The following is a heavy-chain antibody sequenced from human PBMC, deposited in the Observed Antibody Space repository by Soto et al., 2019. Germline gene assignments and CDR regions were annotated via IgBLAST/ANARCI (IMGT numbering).Heavy chain of an antibody. CDR2: MYNTGST. Sequence: QVQLQESGPGLVKPSETLSLTCTVSGGTISRYYWSWIRQPPGKGLEWIGYMYNTGSTVYNPSFKSLVTIPVATSKNQFSRKLSSVTAADTAVYYCARDLWGYCGTDCYPLDVWGQGTTVTVSS. D-gene: IGHD2-21*02. V-gene: IGHV4-59*01. CDR1: GGTISRYY. J-gene: IGHJ6*02. CDR3: ARDLWGYCGTDCYPLDV.